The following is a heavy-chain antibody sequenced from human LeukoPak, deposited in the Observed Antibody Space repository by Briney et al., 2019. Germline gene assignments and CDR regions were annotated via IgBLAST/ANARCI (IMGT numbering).Heavy chain of an antibody. J-gene: IGHJ4*02. CDR1: GGSFSGYY. CDR2: INHSGST. CDR3: AREVHGSGSPFDY. D-gene: IGHD3-10*01. Sequence: SETLSLTCAVYGGSFSGYYWSWIRQPPGKGLEWIGEINHSGSTNYNPSLKSRVTISVDTSKNQFSLKLSSVTAADTAVYYCAREVHGSGSPFDYWGQGTLVTV. V-gene: IGHV4-34*01.